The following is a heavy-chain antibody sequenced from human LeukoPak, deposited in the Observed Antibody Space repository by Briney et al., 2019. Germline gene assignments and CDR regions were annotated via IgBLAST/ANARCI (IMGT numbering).Heavy chain of an antibody. J-gene: IGHJ4*02. D-gene: IGHD3-10*01. CDR3: ARGKGRITMVRGVIITNDY. Sequence: ASVKVSCKASGYTFTSYGISWVRQAPGQGLEWMGWISAYNGNTNYAQKLQGRVTMTTDTSTSTGYMELRSLRSDDTAVYYCARGKGRITMVRGVIITNDYWGQGTLVTVSS. CDR1: GYTFTSYG. V-gene: IGHV1-18*01. CDR2: ISAYNGNT.